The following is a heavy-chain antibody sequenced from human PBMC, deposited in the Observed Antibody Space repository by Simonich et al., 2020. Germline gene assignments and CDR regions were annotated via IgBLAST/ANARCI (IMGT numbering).Heavy chain of an antibody. Sequence: EVHLVESGGGLVQPGGSMRLSCAACGFTFSSYCMHWVSQDLGKWLVWVSRIKSDGISTSYADSVKGRFTISRDNAKNTLYLQMNSLRAEDTAVYYCARNRLDYWGQGTLVTVSS. CDR1: GFTFSSYC. CDR3: ARNRLDY. J-gene: IGHJ4*02. CDR2: IKSDGIST. V-gene: IGHV3-74*01.